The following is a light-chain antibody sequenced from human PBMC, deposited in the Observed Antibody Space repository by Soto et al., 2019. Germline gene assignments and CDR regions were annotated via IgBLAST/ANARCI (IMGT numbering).Light chain of an antibody. CDR3: SSYTSASTPLV. CDR2: DVS. V-gene: IGLV2-14*01. CDR1: GSDVGGYNY. J-gene: IGLJ2*01. Sequence: QSALTQPASVSGSPGQSITISCTGTGSDVGGYNYVSWYQQHPGKAPKVMIYDVSNRPSGVSNRFSGSKSGNTASLTISGLQAEDEAHYYCSSYTSASTPLVFGGGTQLTVL.